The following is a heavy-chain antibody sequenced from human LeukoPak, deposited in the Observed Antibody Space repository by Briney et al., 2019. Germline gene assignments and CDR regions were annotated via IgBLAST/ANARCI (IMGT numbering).Heavy chain of an antibody. D-gene: IGHD3-3*01. CDR1: GGSISTYY. J-gene: IGHJ4*02. Sequence: SETLSLTCTVSGGSISTYYWSWIRQPPGKGLEWIGYIYYSGSTNYNPSLKSRVTISVDTSKNQFSLKLSSVTAADTAVYYCARGWGYYDFWSGYYGFDYWGQGTLVTVSS. V-gene: IGHV4-59*01. CDR3: ARGWGYYDFWSGYYGFDY. CDR2: IYYSGST.